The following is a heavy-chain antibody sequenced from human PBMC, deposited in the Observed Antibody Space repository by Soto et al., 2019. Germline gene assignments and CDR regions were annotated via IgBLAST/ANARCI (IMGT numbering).Heavy chain of an antibody. V-gene: IGHV1-18*01. CDR1: GYSFTNYG. Sequence: QDQLVQSGVEVKKPGASVKVSCKASGYSFTNYGITWVRQAPGQGFEWMGWISAYNGNTNYAQKFQGRVTMTTDASTSTAYLELRSLGSDVTAVYYCARDRGVAPPVAGNAHYYYYMDVWGKGTTVTVSS. D-gene: IGHD6-19*01. CDR2: ISAYNGNT. CDR3: ARDRGVAPPVAGNAHYYYYMDV. J-gene: IGHJ6*03.